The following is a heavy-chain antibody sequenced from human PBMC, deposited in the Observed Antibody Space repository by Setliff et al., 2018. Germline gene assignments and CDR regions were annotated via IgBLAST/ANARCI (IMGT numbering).Heavy chain of an antibody. V-gene: IGHV1-69*13. CDR2: MNPNNGNT. CDR3: ARGSPTTVVTHAEYFQH. J-gene: IGHJ1*01. D-gene: IGHD4-17*01. CDR1: GGTFNTYG. Sequence: SVKVSCKASGGTFNTYGLSWVRQAPGQGLEWMGGMNPNNGNTGYAQKFQGRVTITADESTSTAYMELSSLRSEDTAVYYCARGSPTTVVTHAEYFQHWGQGTLVTVSS.